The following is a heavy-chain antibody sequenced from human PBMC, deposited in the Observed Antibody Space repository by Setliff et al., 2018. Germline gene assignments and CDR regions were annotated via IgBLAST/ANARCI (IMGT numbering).Heavy chain of an antibody. CDR3: ARDRGSSWYGNYYYYYGMDV. V-gene: IGHV4-61*02. CDR2: IYTSGST. Sequence: NPSETLSLTCTVSGGSISSGSYYWSWIRQPAGKGLEWIGRIYTSGSTNYNPSLKSRVTISVDTSKNQFSLKLSSVTAADTAVYYCARDRGSSWYGNYYYYYGMDVWGQGTTVTVS. D-gene: IGHD6-13*01. CDR1: GGSISSGSYY. J-gene: IGHJ6*02.